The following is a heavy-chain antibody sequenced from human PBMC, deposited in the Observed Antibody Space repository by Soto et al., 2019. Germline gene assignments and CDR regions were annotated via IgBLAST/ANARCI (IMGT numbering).Heavy chain of an antibody. V-gene: IGHV3-74*01. CDR1: GFTFSSYW. J-gene: IGHJ6*02. CDR2: INSDGSST. CDR3: ARQPQYYDFWSGYYWSDYYYGMDV. Sequence: PVGSLRLSCAASGFTFSSYWMHWVRQAPGKGLVWVSRINSDGSSTSYADSVKGRFTISRDNAKNTLYLQMNSLRAEDTAVYYCARQPQYYDFWSGYYWSDYYYGMDVWGQGTTVTVS. D-gene: IGHD3-3*01.